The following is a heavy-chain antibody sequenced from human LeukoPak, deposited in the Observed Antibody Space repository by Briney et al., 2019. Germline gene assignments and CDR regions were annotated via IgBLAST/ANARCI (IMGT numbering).Heavy chain of an antibody. V-gene: IGHV4-34*01. CDR1: GGSFSGYY. CDR2: INHSGST. J-gene: IGHJ6*02. CDR3: ARVSYDFWSGYSGGMDV. D-gene: IGHD3-3*01. Sequence: PSETLSLTCAVYGGSFSGYYWSWIRQPPGKGLEWIGEINHSGSTNYNPSLKSRVTISVDTSKNQFSLKLSSVTAADTAVYYCARVSYDFWSGYSGGMDVWGQGTTVTVSS.